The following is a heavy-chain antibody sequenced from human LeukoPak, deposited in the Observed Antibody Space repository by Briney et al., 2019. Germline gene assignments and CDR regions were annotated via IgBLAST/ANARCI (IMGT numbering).Heavy chain of an antibody. CDR2: IYSGGST. J-gene: IGHJ4*02. Sequence: PGGSLRLSCAASGFTVSSNYMSWVRQAPGKGLEWVSVIYSGGSTYYADSVKGRFTISRDNSKNTLYLQMNSLRAEDTAVYYCARGIQLWLRQTPYYFDYWGQGTLVTVSS. CDR3: ARGIQLWLRQTPYYFDY. V-gene: IGHV3-53*01. CDR1: GFTVSSNY. D-gene: IGHD5-18*01.